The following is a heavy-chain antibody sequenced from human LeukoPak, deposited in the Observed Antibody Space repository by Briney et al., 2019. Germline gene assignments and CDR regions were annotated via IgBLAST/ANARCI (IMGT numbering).Heavy chain of an antibody. CDR3: ARGATVATPGRYFDL. Sequence: PSETLSLTSAVYGGSFSGYYWSWIRQPPGKGLEWIGEINHSGSTNYNPSLKSRVTISVDTSKNQFSLKLSSVTAADTAVYYCARGATVATPGRYFDLWGRGTLVTVSS. CDR2: INHSGST. D-gene: IGHD4-23*01. J-gene: IGHJ2*01. V-gene: IGHV4-34*01. CDR1: GGSFSGYY.